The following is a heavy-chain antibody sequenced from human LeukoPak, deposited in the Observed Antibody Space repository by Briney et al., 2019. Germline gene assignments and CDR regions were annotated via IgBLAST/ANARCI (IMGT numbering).Heavy chain of an antibody. V-gene: IGHV3-33*06. J-gene: IGHJ4*02. CDR1: GFTFSSYG. Sequence: GRSLRLSCAASGFTFSSYGMHWVRQAPGKGLEWVAVIWYDGSNKYYVDSVKGRFTISRDNSKNTLYLQMNSLRAEDTAVYYCAKGGGYNSNWGQGTLVTVSS. CDR2: IWYDGSNK. CDR3: AKGGGYNSN. D-gene: IGHD5-24*01.